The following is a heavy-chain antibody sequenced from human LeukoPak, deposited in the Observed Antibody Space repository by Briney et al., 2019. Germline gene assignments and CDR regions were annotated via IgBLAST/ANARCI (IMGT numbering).Heavy chain of an antibody. CDR1: GGSISSYY. CDR3: ARGSGIAVAGTGLD. Sequence: SETLSLTCTVSGGSISSYYWSWIRQPPGKGLEWIGYIYYSGSTNYNPSLKSRVTISVDTSKNQFSLKLSSMTAADTAVYYCARGSGIAVAGTGLDWGQGTLVTVSS. D-gene: IGHD6-19*01. V-gene: IGHV4-59*01. CDR2: IYYSGST. J-gene: IGHJ4*02.